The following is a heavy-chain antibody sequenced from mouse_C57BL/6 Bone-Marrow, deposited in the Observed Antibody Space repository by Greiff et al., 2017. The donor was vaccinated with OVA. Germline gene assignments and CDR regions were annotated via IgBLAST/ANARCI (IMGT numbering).Heavy chain of an antibody. Sequence: VQLKESGEGLVKPGGSLKLSCAASGFTFSSYAMSWVRQTPEKRLEWVAYISSGGDYIYYADTVKGRFTIFRDNSRNTLYLQMSRLKAEDTAMYYCTRLYYFGFWYFDVWGTGTTVTVAS. V-gene: IGHV5-9-1*02. CDR3: TRLYYFGFWYFDV. J-gene: IGHJ1*03. CDR2: ISSGGDYI. D-gene: IGHD1-1*01. CDR1: GFTFSSYA.